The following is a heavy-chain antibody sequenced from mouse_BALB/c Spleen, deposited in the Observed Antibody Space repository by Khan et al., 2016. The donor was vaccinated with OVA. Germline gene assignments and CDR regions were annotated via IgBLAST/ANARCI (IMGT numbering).Heavy chain of an antibody. J-gene: IGHJ2*01. Sequence: EVQLQESGPRLVKPSQTLSLTCSVTGDSITSGYWNWIRKFPGNKLEYLGYIDFSGSTYYNPSLKSRISITRDTSKNQYSLQLNSVTTEDTATYYCARWNYRYDGYFDCWGQGTTLTVSS. D-gene: IGHD2-14*01. CDR3: ARWNYRYDGYFDC. CDR1: GDSITSGY. CDR2: IDFSGST. V-gene: IGHV3-8*02.